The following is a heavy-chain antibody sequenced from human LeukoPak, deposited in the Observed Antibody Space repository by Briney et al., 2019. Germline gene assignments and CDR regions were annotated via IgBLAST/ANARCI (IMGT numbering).Heavy chain of an antibody. CDR1: GYSFTSYW. V-gene: IGHV5-10-1*01. J-gene: IGHJ6*04. CDR2: IDPSDSYT. Sequence: GESLKISCKGSGYSFTSYWISWVRQMPGKGLEWMGRIDPSDSYTNYSPSFQGHVTISADKSISTAYLQWGSLKASDTAMYYCATTDILTGYYYYYYGMDVWGKGTTVTVSS. CDR3: ATTDILTGYYYYYYGMDV. D-gene: IGHD3-9*01.